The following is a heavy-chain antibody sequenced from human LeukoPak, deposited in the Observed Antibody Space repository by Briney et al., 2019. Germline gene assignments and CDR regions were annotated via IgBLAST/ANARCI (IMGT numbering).Heavy chain of an antibody. Sequence: PGGSLRLSCAASGFTFSHYSMNWVRQAPGKGLEWVSSISSGSNYIYYADSVKGRFTISRDNAKNSLYLQMNSLRAEDTAVYYCASWGLWGQGTLVTVSS. CDR1: GFTFSHYS. D-gene: IGHD3-16*01. CDR2: ISSGSNYI. V-gene: IGHV3-21*01. J-gene: IGHJ4*02. CDR3: ASWGL.